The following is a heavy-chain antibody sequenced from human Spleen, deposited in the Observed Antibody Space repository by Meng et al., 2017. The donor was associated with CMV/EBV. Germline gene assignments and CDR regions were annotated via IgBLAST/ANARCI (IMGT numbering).Heavy chain of an antibody. CDR3: ARSLRAYDNSGYYYGLFDL. CDR2: IYYRGTT. D-gene: IGHD3-22*01. CDR1: SGSYY. Sequence: SGSYYWNWMQQPPGKRLEWIGYIYYRGTTNYNPALKSRVTVSVDTSKNQFSLKLSSVTAADTAVYYCARSLRAYDNSGYYYGLFDLWGQGMLVTVSS. V-gene: IGHV4-61*01. J-gene: IGHJ4*02.